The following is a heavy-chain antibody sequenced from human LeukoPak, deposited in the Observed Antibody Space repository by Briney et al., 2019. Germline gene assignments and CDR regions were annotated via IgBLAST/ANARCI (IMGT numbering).Heavy chain of an antibody. CDR2: IWYDGSNK. V-gene: IGHV3-33*06. CDR1: GFTFSSYG. J-gene: IGHJ4*02. D-gene: IGHD2-2*01. CDR3: AKDRGAYCSSTSCYLDY. Sequence: GGSLRLSCAASGFTFSSYGMHWVRQAPGKGLEWVAVIWYDGSNKYYADSVKGRFTISRDNSKNTLYLQMNSLRAEDTAVHYCAKDRGAYCSSTSCYLDYWGQGTLVTVSS.